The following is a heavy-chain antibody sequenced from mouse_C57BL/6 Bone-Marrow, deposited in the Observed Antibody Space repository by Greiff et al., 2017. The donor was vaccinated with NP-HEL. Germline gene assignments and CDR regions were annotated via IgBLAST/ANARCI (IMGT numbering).Heavy chain of an antibody. Sequence: QVQLQQSGAELVKPGASVKLSCKASGYTFTSYWMHWVKQRPGQGLEWIGVIHPNSGSTNYNEKFKSKATLTVDKSSSTAYMQLSSLTSEDSAVYYCARYYYDSFDYWGQGTTLTVSS. CDR3: ARYYYDSFDY. V-gene: IGHV1-64*01. CDR1: GYTFTSYW. D-gene: IGHD2-4*01. CDR2: IHPNSGST. J-gene: IGHJ2*01.